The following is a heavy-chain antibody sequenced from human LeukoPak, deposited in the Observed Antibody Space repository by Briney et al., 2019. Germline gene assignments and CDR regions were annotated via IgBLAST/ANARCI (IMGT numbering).Heavy chain of an antibody. D-gene: IGHD5-18*01. V-gene: IGHV3-73*01. J-gene: IGHJ4*02. Sequence: GGSLRLPCAASGFTFSASTMHWVRQASGKGLEWVGRIRSKANSYATAYAASVKGRFTISRDDSKNTAYLQMNSLETEDTAVYYCTTVDTTMVWGQGTLVTVSS. CDR1: GFTFSAST. CDR3: TTVDTTMV. CDR2: IRSKANSYAT.